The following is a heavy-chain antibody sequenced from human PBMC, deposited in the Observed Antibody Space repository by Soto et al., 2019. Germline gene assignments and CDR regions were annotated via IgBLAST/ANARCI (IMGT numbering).Heavy chain of an antibody. CDR2: INPSGGST. J-gene: IGHJ6*02. CDR3: ARDRSRVRGVDYYYGMDV. CDR1: GYTFTSYY. Sequence: ASVKVSCKASGYTFTSYYMHWVRQAPGQGLEWMGIINPSGGSTSYAQKFQGGVTMTRDTSTSTVYMELSSLRSEDTAVYYCARDRSRVRGVDYYYGMDVWGQGTTVTVSS. V-gene: IGHV1-46*01. D-gene: IGHD3-10*01.